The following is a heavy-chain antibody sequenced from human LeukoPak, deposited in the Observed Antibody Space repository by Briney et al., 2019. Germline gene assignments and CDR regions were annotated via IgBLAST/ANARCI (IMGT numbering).Heavy chain of an antibody. D-gene: IGHD2-21*02. CDR3: ARDKRGTSCGGDCYSHAFDI. J-gene: IGHJ3*02. CDR2: IYYSGST. Sequence: SETLSLTCTVSGGSISSYYWSWIRQPPGKGLEWIGYIYYSGSTNYNPSLKSRVTISVDTSKNQFSLKLSSVTAADTAVYYCARDKRGTSCGGDCYSHAFDIWGQGTTVTVSS. CDR1: GGSISSYY. V-gene: IGHV4-59*12.